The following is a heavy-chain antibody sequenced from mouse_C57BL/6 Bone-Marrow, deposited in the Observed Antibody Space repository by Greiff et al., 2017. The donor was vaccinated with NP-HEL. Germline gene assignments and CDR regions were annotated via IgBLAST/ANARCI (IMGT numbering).Heavy chain of an antibody. D-gene: IGHD3-3*01. J-gene: IGHJ2*01. CDR3: ALGGGEDYFDY. Sequence: EVQLQQSGPELVKPGASVKISCKASGYTFTDYYMNWVKQSHGKSLEWIGDINPNNGGTSYNQKFKGKATLTVDKSSSTAYMELRSLTSEDSAVYYCALGGGEDYFDYWGQGTTLTVSS. CDR1: GYTFTDYY. V-gene: IGHV1-26*01. CDR2: INPNNGGT.